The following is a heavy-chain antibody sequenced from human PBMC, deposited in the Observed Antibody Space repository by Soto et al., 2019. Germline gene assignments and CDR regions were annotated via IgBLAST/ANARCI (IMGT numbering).Heavy chain of an antibody. V-gene: IGHV5-51*01. CDR3: ARPIGALSTTDFAY. CDR1: GFSFSNYW. CDR2: IYPSDSDT. Sequence: GGSLKISCKGSGFSFSNYWIGWGRQMPGKGLEWMGFIYPSDSDTRYSPSFQGQVTISADKSISTAYLQWSSLKASDTAMYYCARPIGALSTTDFAYWGQGTLVTVSS. J-gene: IGHJ4*02. D-gene: IGHD3-22*01.